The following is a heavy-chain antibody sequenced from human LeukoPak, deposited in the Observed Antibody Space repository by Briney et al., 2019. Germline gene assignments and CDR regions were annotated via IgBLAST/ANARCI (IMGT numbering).Heavy chain of an antibody. CDR1: GLTFSSYW. CDR3: ARDGRHYYGSGNYYSKDAFDI. CDR2: IKRDGSEK. D-gene: IGHD3-10*01. J-gene: IGHJ3*02. Sequence: GGSLRLSCAASGLTFSSYWMRWVRQAPGKGLEWVANIKRDGSEKYYVDSVKGRFTISRDDGKNSLFLQMNSLRVEDTAVYYCARDGRHYYGSGNYYSKDAFDIWGQGTMVTVSS. V-gene: IGHV3-7*01.